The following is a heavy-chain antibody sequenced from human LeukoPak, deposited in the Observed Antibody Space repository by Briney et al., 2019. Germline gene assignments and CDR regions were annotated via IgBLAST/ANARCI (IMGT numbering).Heavy chain of an antibody. D-gene: IGHD6-13*01. CDR2: ISAYNGNT. CDR3: ARDRNGYSSSWYYYGMDV. Sequence: ASVKVSCKASGYTFTSYGISWVRQAPGQGLEWMGWISAYNGNTNYAQKLQGRVTMTTDTSTSTAYMELRSLRSDDTAVYYCARDRNGYSSSWYYYGMDVWGQGTTVTVSS. V-gene: IGHV1-18*01. J-gene: IGHJ6*02. CDR1: GYTFTSYG.